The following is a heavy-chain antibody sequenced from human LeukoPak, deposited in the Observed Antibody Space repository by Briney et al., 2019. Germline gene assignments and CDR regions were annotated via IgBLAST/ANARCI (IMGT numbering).Heavy chain of an antibody. Sequence: GASVKVSCKASGYTFTGYYMHWVRQAPGQGLEWMGGIIPIFGTANYAQKFQGRVTITTDESTSTAYMELSSLRSEDTAVYYCASVALMTRRILPRKNYYMDVWGKGTTVTVSS. J-gene: IGHJ6*03. CDR1: GYTFTGYY. D-gene: IGHD3-9*01. CDR2: IIPIFGTA. V-gene: IGHV1-69*05. CDR3: ASVALMTRRILPRKNYYMDV.